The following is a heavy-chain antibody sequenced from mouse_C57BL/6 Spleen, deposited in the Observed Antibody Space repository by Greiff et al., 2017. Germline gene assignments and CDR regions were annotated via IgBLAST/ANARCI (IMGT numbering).Heavy chain of an antibody. CDR1: GYAFSSYW. CDR3: ARREDYGSSFDY. CDR2: IYPGDGDT. Sequence: QVQLQQSGAELVKPGASVKISCKASGYAFSSYWMNWVKQRPGKGLEWIGQIYPGDGDTNYNGKFKGKATLTADKSSSTAYMQLSSLTSEDSAVYFCARREDYGSSFDYWGQGTTLTVSS. D-gene: IGHD1-1*01. J-gene: IGHJ2*01. V-gene: IGHV1-80*01.